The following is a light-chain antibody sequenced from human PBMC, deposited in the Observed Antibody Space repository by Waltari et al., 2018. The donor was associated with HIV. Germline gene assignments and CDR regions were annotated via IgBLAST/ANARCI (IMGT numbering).Light chain of an antibody. CDR3: SSYTSNSRV. Sequence: QSALTQPASVSGSRGQSITISCTGTSSDVGGYNYVSCSQQHPGKAPKRMISDVTNRPSGVSNRFSGSKSGNTASLTISGLQAEDEADYYCSSYTSNSRVFGTGTKVTVL. CDR1: SSDVGGYNY. J-gene: IGLJ1*01. V-gene: IGLV2-14*03. CDR2: DVT.